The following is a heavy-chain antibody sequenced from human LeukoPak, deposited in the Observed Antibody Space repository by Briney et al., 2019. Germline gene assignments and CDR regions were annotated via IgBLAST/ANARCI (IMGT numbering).Heavy chain of an antibody. V-gene: IGHV3-23*01. J-gene: IGHJ5*02. D-gene: IGHD3-10*01. Sequence: GGSLRLSCAASGFTFSSYAMSWVRQAPGKGLEWVSAISGSGGSTYYADSVKGRFTISRDNSKNTLYLQMNSLRAEDTAVYYCAKILTYYYGSGSHRGWFDPWGQGTLVTVSS. CDR2: ISGSGGST. CDR1: GFTFSSYA. CDR3: AKILTYYYGSGSHRGWFDP.